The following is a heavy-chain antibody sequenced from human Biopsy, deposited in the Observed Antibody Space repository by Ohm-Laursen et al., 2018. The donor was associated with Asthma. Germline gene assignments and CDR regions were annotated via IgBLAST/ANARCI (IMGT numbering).Heavy chain of an antibody. CDR2: ITFDGSTQ. V-gene: IGHV3-30-3*01. Sequence: SLRLSCAASGRHFGSYNMHWARQAPGKGLEWVAVITFDGSTQHYGDSVKGRFTISRDNSKNMLFLQMNSLRAEDTAVYYCLRDMLGYYFDIWGQGTQVTVSS. J-gene: IGHJ4*02. CDR1: GRHFGSYN. D-gene: IGHD2-8*01. CDR3: LRDMLGYYFDI.